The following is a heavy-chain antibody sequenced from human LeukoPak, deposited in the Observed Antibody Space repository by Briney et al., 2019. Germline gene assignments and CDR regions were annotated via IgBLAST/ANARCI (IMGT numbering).Heavy chain of an antibody. CDR3: AKRGVVIRVILVGFHKEAYYFDS. J-gene: IGHJ4*02. CDR2: VSGTGFTT. D-gene: IGHD3-22*01. Sequence: GGSLRLSCVASGFTLTTYAMSWVRQAPGKGLEWVSSVSGTGFTTHYADSVKGRFTISRDTSKNILYLEMNSLRAEDTAVYFCAKRGVVIRVILVGFHKEAYYFDSWGQGALVTVSS. CDR1: GFTLTTYA. V-gene: IGHV3-23*01.